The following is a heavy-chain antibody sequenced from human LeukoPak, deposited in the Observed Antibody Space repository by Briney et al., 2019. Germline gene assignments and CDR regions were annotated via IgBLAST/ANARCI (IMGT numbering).Heavy chain of an antibody. CDR1: GFTFSSYE. CDR3: AREICGGDCYSGWFDP. J-gene: IGHJ5*02. D-gene: IGHD2-21*02. Sequence: GGSLRLSCAASGFTFSSYEMNWVRQAPGKRLEWVSYIISSGSTIYYADSVKGRFTISRDNAKNSLYLQMNSLRAEDTAVYYCAREICGGDCYSGWFDPWGQGTLVTVSS. CDR2: IISSGSTI. V-gene: IGHV3-48*03.